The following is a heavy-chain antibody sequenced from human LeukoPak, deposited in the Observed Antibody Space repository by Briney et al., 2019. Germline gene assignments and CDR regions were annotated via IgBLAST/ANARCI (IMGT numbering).Heavy chain of an antibody. D-gene: IGHD3-3*01. CDR1: GFTFSSYW. J-gene: IGHJ4*01. Sequence: PGGSLRLSCAASGFTFSSYWMSWVRQAPGKGLEWVANIKQDGSEKYYVDSVKGRFTISRDNAKNSLYLQMNSLRAEDTAVYYCASYRLRFLEWLSLPFDYWGQEPWSPSPQ. CDR2: IKQDGSEK. CDR3: ASYRLRFLEWLSLPFDY. V-gene: IGHV3-7*01.